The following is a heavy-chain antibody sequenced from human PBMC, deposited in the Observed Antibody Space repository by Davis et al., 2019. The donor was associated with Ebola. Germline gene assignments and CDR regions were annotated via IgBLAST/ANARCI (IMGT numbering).Heavy chain of an antibody. CDR1: GYTFTNYD. CDR3: ARDGSTSDQKSGELDY. Sequence: AASVKVSCKASGYTFTNYDINWVRQAPGQGLEWMGWINPNSGGTNYAQKFQGRVTMTRDTSITTAYMELSRLRSDDTAVYYCARDGSTSDQKSGELDYWGQGPLVTVSS. D-gene: IGHD7-27*01. CDR2: INPNSGGT. V-gene: IGHV1-2*02. J-gene: IGHJ4*02.